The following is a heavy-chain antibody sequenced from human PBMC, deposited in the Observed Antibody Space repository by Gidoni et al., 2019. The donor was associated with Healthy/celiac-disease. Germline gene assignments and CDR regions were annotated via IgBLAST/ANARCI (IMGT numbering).Heavy chain of an antibody. Sequence: EVQLVESGGGLVKPGGSLRLSCAASGFTFSNAWMNWVRQAPGKGREWVGRIKSKTDGGTTDYAAPVKGRFTISRDDSKNTLYLQMNSLKTEDTAVYYCTGYCSGGSCYRVYWFDPWGQGTLVTVSS. V-gene: IGHV3-15*07. CDR3: TGYCSGGSCYRVYWFDP. CDR1: GFTFSNAW. D-gene: IGHD2-15*01. CDR2: IKSKTDGGTT. J-gene: IGHJ5*02.